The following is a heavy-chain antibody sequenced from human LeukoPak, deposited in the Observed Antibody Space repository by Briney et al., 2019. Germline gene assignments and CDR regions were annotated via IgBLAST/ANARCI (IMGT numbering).Heavy chain of an antibody. CDR1: GYTFTSYG. J-gene: IGHJ4*02. D-gene: IGHD3-22*01. CDR3: ARSFYCYDSSGEDY. CDR2: ISAYNGNT. Sequence: ASVKVSCKASGYTFTSYGISWVRQAPGQGLEWMGWISAYNGNTNYAQKLQGRVTMTTDTSTSTAYMELRSLRSDDTAVYYCARSFYCYDSSGEDYWGQGTLVTVSS. V-gene: IGHV1-18*01.